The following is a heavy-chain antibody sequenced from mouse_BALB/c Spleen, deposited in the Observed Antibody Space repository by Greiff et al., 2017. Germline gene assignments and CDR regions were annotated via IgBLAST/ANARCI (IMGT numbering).Heavy chain of an antibody. CDR1: GYTFTSYW. J-gene: IGHJ2*01. D-gene: IGHD2-3*01. Sequence: VQLVESGAELAKPGASVKMSCKASGYTFTSYWMHWVKQRPGQGLEWIGYINPSTGYTEYKQKFKDKATLTADKSSSTAYMQLSSLTSEDSAVYYCAPIYDGYWGQGTTLTVSS. V-gene: IGHV1-7*01. CDR3: APIYDGY. CDR2: INPSTGYT.